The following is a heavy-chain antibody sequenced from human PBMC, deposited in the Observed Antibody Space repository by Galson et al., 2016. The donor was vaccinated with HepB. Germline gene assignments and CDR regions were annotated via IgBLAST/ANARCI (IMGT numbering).Heavy chain of an antibody. J-gene: IGHJ6*02. CDR3: AKDGWFGERDYYYYGMDV. D-gene: IGHD3-10*01. CDR2: IWYDGSNK. CDR1: GFTFRSYG. Sequence: SLRLSCAASGFTFRSYGMHWVRQAPGKGLEWVAVIWYDGSNKYYTDSVKGRFTISRDNSKNTPYLQMNSLRAEDTAVYYCAKDGWFGERDYYYYGMDVWGQGTTVTVSS. V-gene: IGHV3-33*06.